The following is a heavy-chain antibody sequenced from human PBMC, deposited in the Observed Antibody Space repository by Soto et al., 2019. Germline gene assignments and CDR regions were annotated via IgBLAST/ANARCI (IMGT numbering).Heavy chain of an antibody. CDR1: GGTFSGYA. D-gene: IGHD3-10*01. CDR3: ARDWARGLAMDKGAVDYYGMDV. Sequence: SVKVSCKASGGTFSGYAISWVRQAPGQGLEWMGGIIPILGTANYAQKFQGRVTITADESTSTAYMELSSLRSEDTAVYYCARDWARGLAMDKGAVDYYGMDVWGQGTTVTVSS. V-gene: IGHV1-69*13. J-gene: IGHJ6*02. CDR2: IIPILGTA.